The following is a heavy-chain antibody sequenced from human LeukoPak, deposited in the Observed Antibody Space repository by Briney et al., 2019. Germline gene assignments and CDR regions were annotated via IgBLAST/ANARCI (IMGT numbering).Heavy chain of an antibody. D-gene: IGHD3-16*01. CDR3: ARGGGLDV. CDR2: ISSSTSYI. Sequence: GGSLRLSCAASGFTFSSYSMNWIRQATGKGLEWVSSISSSTSYIYYADSVKGRFTISKDNAKNSLYLQMNSLRAEDTAVYYCARGGGLDVWGQGATVTVSS. CDR1: GFTFSSYS. J-gene: IGHJ6*02. V-gene: IGHV3-21*01.